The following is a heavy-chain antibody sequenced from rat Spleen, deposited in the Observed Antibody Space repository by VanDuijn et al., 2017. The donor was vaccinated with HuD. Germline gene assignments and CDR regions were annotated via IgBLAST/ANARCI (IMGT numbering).Heavy chain of an antibody. Sequence: EVQLVESGGGLVQPGRSLKLSCVASGFTLGNRYMAWVRQAPTKGMEWVATLSYDATAPYYRDSVKGRFTISRDNAKSTLYLQMDSLTSEDTATYYCARHPRPLDYWGQGVMVTVSS. V-gene: IGHV5-29*01. D-gene: IGHD3-1*01. J-gene: IGHJ2*01. CDR1: GFTLGNRY. CDR3: ARHPRPLDY. CDR2: LSYDATAP.